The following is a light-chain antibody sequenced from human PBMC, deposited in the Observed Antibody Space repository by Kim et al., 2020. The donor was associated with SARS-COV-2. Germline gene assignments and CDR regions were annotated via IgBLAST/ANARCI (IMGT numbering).Light chain of an antibody. CDR2: GSS. V-gene: IGKV3-20*01. J-gene: IGKJ1*01. CDR1: QRVSTWY. CDR3: QQYGNSPTT. Sequence: EIVLTQSPGTLSLSSGERATLSCRASQRVSTWYLAWYQQRLGQAPRLLIYGSSNRATGIPDRFSGSGSGTDFTLTISRLEPEDFAVYYCQQYGNSPTTFGQGTKVEVK.